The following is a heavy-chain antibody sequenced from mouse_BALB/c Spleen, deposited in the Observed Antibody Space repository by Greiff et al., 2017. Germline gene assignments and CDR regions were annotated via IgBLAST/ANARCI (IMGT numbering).Heavy chain of an antibody. CDR3: ARDGTRRAWFAY. CDR1: GFTFSSYG. CDR2: INSNGGST. V-gene: IGHV5-6-3*01. Sequence: DVHLVESGGGLVQPGGSLKLSCAASGFTFSSYGMSWVRQTPDKRLELVATINSNGGSTYYPDSVKGRFTISRDNAKNTLYLQMSSLKSEDTAMYYCARDGTRRAWFAYWGQGTLVTVSA. D-gene: IGHD4-1*01. J-gene: IGHJ3*01.